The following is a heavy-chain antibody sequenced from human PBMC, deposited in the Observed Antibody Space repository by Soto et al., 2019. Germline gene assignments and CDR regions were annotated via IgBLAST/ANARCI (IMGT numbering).Heavy chain of an antibody. CDR2: IIPFSGTA. CDR3: VREGYSDSSGYYPGWFDP. D-gene: IGHD3-22*01. J-gene: IGHJ5*02. CDR1: EDTLSSYA. V-gene: IGHV1-69*06. Sequence: QVQLVQSGAEVKKPGSSVKVSCKASEDTLSSYAISWVRQAPGQGLEWMGWIIPFSGTANYAQKFQGRVTITADKSTRTAYMELSSLRSEDTAVYYCVREGYSDSSGYYPGWFDPWGQGTLVTVSS.